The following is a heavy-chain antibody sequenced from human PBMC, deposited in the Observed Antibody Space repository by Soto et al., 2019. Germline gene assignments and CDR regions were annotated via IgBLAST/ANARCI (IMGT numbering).Heavy chain of an antibody. J-gene: IGHJ4*02. V-gene: IGHV4-39*01. CDR1: GGSISSSRYY. D-gene: IGHD5-18*01. CDR2: IYYSGRT. CDR3: ARHETVDTAMVPYFDY. Sequence: SETLSLTCTVSGGSISSSRYYWGWIRQPPGKGLEWIGSIYYSGRTYYNPSLKSRGTISVDTSKTQFSLKLSSETAADTAVYYCARHETVDTAMVPYFDYWGQGTLVTVSS.